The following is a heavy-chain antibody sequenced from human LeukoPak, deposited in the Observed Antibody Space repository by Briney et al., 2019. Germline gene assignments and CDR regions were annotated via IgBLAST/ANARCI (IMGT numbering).Heavy chain of an antibody. CDR1: GGTFSSYA. V-gene: IGHV1-69*01. Sequence: SVKVSCKASGGTFSSYAISWVRQAPGQGLEWMGGIIPILGTASYAQKFQGRVTITADESTSTAYMELSSLRSEDTAVYYCARASVGGPAAGSSDYWGQGTLVTVSS. J-gene: IGHJ4*02. D-gene: IGHD6-13*01. CDR3: ARASVGGPAAGSSDY. CDR2: IIPILGTA.